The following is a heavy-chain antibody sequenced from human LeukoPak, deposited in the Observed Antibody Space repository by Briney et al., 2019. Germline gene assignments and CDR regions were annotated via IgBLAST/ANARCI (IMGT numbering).Heavy chain of an antibody. CDR2: IYYSGST. CDR1: GGSISSYY. J-gene: IGHJ5*02. V-gene: IGHV4-59*08. CDR3: ARHRGYCSGSSCHPFDP. D-gene: IGHD2-15*01. Sequence: SETLSLTCTVSGGSISSYYWSWIRQPPGKGLEWIGYIYYSGSTNYNPSLKSRVTISVDTSKNQFSLKLSSVTAADTAVYYCARHRGYCSGSSCHPFDPWGQGTLVTVSS.